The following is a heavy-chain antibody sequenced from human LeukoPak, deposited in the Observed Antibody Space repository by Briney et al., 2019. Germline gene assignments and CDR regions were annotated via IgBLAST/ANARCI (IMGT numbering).Heavy chain of an antibody. Sequence: PGGSLRLSCAASGFXVSNNYMNWVRQAPGQGLEWVSVLYSGGSTYYADSVKGRFTISRDNSKNTLYLQMNSLRAEDTAVYYCASHTVSNNAMDVWGQGTTVTVSS. V-gene: IGHV3-53*01. CDR3: ASHTVSNNAMDV. CDR2: LYSGGST. D-gene: IGHD4-17*01. J-gene: IGHJ6*02. CDR1: GFXVSNNY.